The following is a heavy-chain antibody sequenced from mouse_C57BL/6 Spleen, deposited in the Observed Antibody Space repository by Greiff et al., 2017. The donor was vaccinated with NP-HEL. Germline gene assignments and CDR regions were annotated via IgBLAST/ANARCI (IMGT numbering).Heavy chain of an antibody. CDR3: ARAYDYDGGPFPY. J-gene: IGHJ3*01. Sequence: VQLQQSGAELAKPGASVKLSCKASGYTFTSYWMHWVKQRPGQGLEWIGYINPSSGYTKYNQKFKDKATLTADKSSSTAYMQLIGLTYEDSAVYYCARAYDYDGGPFPYWGQGTLVTVSA. CDR1: GYTFTSYW. D-gene: IGHD2-4*01. CDR2: INPSSGYT. V-gene: IGHV1-7*01.